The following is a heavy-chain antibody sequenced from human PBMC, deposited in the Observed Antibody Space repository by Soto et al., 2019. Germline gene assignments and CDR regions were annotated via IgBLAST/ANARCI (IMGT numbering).Heavy chain of an antibody. Sequence: GGSLRLSCAASGFTFSSYAMHWVRQAPGKGLEWVAVISYDGSNKYYADSVKGRFTISRDNSKNTLYLQMNSLRAEDTAVYYCARGDDYYDSSGYSHNWFDPWGQGTLVTVSS. CDR3: ARGDDYYDSSGYSHNWFDP. CDR2: ISYDGSNK. V-gene: IGHV3-30-3*01. CDR1: GFTFSSYA. J-gene: IGHJ5*02. D-gene: IGHD3-22*01.